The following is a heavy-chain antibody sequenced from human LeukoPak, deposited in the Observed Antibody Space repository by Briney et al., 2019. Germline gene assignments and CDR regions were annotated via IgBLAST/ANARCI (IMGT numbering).Heavy chain of an antibody. D-gene: IGHD6-19*01. J-gene: IGHJ4*02. CDR2: IYPGDSAT. CDR3: AISTSLSLQWLTY. Sequence: PGESLKISCKGSGYSFTNYWIGWVRQMPGKGLEWMGIIYPGDSATRYSPSFQGQVTISADKSISTAYLQWSSLKASDTAMYYCAISTSLSLQWLTYWGQGTLVTVSS. V-gene: IGHV5-51*01. CDR1: GYSFTNYW.